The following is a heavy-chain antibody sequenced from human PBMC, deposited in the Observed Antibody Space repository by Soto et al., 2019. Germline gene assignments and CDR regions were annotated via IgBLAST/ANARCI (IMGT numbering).Heavy chain of an antibody. Sequence: ASVKVSCKASGYTFTDYHIHWLRQAPGQGLEWLGRINPKSGGTSTAQKFQGWVTMTTDTSISTASMELTRLTSDDTAIYYCARGDSTDCSNGVCSFFYNHDMDVWGQGTTVTVSS. CDR2: INPKSGGT. CDR1: GYTFTDYH. D-gene: IGHD2-8*01. CDR3: ARGDSTDCSNGVCSFFYNHDMDV. V-gene: IGHV1-2*04. J-gene: IGHJ6*02.